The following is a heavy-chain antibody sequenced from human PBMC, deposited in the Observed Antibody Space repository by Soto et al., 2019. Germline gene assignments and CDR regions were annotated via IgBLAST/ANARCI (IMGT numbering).Heavy chain of an antibody. J-gene: IGHJ4*02. Sequence: EVQLVESGGGLVQPGGSLRLSCAASGFTFSSHEMNWVRQAPGKGLEWISYISDRGSSIYYADSVKGRFTSSRDNAKNSLYLQMNSLRAEDTALYYCARGKFYYDYWGQGTLVSVSS. CDR1: GFTFSSHE. V-gene: IGHV3-48*03. CDR3: ARGKFYYDY. CDR2: ISDRGSSI.